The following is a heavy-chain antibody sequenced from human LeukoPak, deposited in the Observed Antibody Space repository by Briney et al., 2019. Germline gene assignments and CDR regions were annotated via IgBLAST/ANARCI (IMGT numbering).Heavy chain of an antibody. CDR3: ARERYSGSYYFDS. V-gene: IGHV1-2*02. CDR1: GYSFAGYY. J-gene: IGHJ4*02. D-gene: IGHD1-26*01. CDR2: INPNSGGI. Sequence: GASVKVSCKASGYSFAGYYIHWVRQAPGQGLEWMGWINPNSGGISYAQKFQGRVTMTSDTSISTAYMELSRLTSDDTAVYYCARERYSGSYYFDSWGQGTLVTVSS.